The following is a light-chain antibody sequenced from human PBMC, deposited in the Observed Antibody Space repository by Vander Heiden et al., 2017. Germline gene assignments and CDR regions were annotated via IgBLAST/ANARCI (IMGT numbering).Light chain of an antibody. CDR2: KNS. CDR3: AAWDESLSGWV. Sequence: QSVMTQPPSASGTPGQRVTISCSGTRSNIGNNYVYWYQQFPGTAPKLLIYKNSNRPSGGPDRFSGSRSGTSAYLDISGLRSEDEADYYCAAWDESLSGWVFGGGTKLTVL. J-gene: IGLJ3*02. V-gene: IGLV1-47*01. CDR1: RSNIGNNY.